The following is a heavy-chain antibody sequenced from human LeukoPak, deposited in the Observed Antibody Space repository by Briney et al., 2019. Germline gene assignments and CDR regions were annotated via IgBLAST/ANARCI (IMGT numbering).Heavy chain of an antibody. Sequence: SETLSLTCAVYGGSFSGYYWSWIRQPPGEGLEWIGSIYYSGSAYYNPSLKSRVTISVDTSKNQLSLKVSSVTAADTAVYYCARIALNSGLYFFDYWGQGTLATVSS. CDR3: ARIALNSGLYFFDY. CDR2: IYYSGSA. V-gene: IGHV4-34*01. J-gene: IGHJ4*02. D-gene: IGHD6-19*01. CDR1: GGSFSGYY.